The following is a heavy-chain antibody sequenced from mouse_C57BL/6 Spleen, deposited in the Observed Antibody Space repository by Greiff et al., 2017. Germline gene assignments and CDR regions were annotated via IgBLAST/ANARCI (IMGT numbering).Heavy chain of an antibody. CDR1: GFSFNTYA. CDR3: VRHNNYYGSSWYFDV. Sequence: EVQRVESGGGLVQPKGSLKLSCAASGFSFNTYAMNWVRQAPGKGLEWVARIRSKSNNYATYYADSVKDRFTISRDDSESMLYLQMNNLKTEDTAMYYCVRHNNYYGSSWYFDVWGTGTTVTVSS. J-gene: IGHJ1*03. V-gene: IGHV10-1*01. D-gene: IGHD1-1*01. CDR2: IRSKSNNYAT.